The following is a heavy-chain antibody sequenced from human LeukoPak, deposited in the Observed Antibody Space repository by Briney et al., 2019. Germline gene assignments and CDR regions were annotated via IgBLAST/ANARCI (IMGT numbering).Heavy chain of an antibody. J-gene: IGHJ4*02. D-gene: IGHD5-12*01. CDR3: ARDRYSGVY. Sequence: GGSLRLSCAASGFTFSDYYMSCIRQAPGKGLEWVSYISSSGSTISYADSVKGRFTVSRDNAKNSLYLQMNSLRAEDTAIYYCARDRYSGVYWGQGTLVTVSS. CDR1: GFTFSDYY. CDR2: ISSSGSTI. V-gene: IGHV3-11*01.